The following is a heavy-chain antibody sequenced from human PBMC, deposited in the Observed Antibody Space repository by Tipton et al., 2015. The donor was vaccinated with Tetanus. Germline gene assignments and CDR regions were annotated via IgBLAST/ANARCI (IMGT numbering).Heavy chain of an antibody. D-gene: IGHD3-9*01. Sequence: TLSLTCAVSGRSLSGSTYYWGWIRQPPGKGLEWIGGFYYSGSSYYNPSLKSRVTISIDTSRNQFSLKLSSVTAADTAVYYCARAILTGDYMPGPLDFWGQGTPVTVSS. CDR2: FYYSGSS. V-gene: IGHV4-39*07. CDR1: GRSLSGSTYY. J-gene: IGHJ4*02. CDR3: ARAILTGDYMPGPLDF.